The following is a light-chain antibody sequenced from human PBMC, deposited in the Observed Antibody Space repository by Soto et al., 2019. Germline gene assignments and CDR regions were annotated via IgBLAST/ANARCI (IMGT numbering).Light chain of an antibody. V-gene: IGKV3-11*01. Sequence: EMVLTQSPATPSAFPGDRVTLSCRASQALNTRLAWYQHKPGQAPRLLIYLTSNRAAGVPARFSAWGSEADFTLTISDVEPEDFAVYYCHQRQSWPRTVGQGTKVDIK. CDR2: LTS. J-gene: IGKJ1*01. CDR3: HQRQSWPRT. CDR1: QALNTR.